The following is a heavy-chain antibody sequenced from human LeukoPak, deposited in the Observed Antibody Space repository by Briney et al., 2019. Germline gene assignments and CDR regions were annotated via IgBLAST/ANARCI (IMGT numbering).Heavy chain of an antibody. D-gene: IGHD1-26*01. CDR2: INPSGGST. CDR1: GYSFTSYY. V-gene: IGHV1-46*01. Sequence: ASVKDSCKTSGYSFTSYYIHWVRQAPGQGLEWMGIINPSGGSTTYAQKFQGRLTMASDTSTSTVYMELSSLRSEDTAMYYCARSSAYYNEADIWGQGTMVTVSS. J-gene: IGHJ3*02. CDR3: ARSSAYYNEADI.